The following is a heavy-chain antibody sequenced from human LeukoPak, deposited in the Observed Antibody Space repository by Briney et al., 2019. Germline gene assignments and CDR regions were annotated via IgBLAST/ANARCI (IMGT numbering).Heavy chain of an antibody. V-gene: IGHV3-30*19. CDR2: ISYDGSNK. J-gene: IGHJ6*02. CDR3: ARDQTSYVDTAYGMDV. CDR1: GFTFSSYG. D-gene: IGHD5-18*01. Sequence: PGGSLRLSCAASGFTFSSYGMHWVRQAPGKGLEWVAVISYDGSNKYYADSVKGRFTISRDNSKNTLYLQMNSLRAEDTAVYYCARDQTSYVDTAYGMDVWGQGTTVTVSS.